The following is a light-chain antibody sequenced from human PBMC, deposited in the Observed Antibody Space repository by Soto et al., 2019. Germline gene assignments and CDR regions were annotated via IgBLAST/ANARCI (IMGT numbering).Light chain of an antibody. V-gene: IGKV3-20*01. Sequence: PGERATLSCRASRTVDGNYLAWYHQKPGQPPRLLLHSASTRAPGIPDRFSASGAGTDFTLTISRLEPEESAVYYCQQYSASPRTFGPGTKVDIK. CDR1: RTVDGNY. CDR2: SAS. CDR3: QQYSASPRT. J-gene: IGKJ3*01.